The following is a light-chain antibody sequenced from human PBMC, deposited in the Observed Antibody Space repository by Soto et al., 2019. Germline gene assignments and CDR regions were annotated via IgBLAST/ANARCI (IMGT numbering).Light chain of an antibody. CDR2: GNS. Sequence: QSVLTQPPSVSWAPGQRVTISCTGSSSNIGADYDVHWYQQLPGTAPKLLIYGNSNRPSGVPDRFSGSKSGTSASLAITGLQAEDEADYYCQSYDSSLSGPVFGGGTQLTVL. CDR1: SSNIGADYD. J-gene: IGLJ7*01. V-gene: IGLV1-40*01. CDR3: QSYDSSLSGPV.